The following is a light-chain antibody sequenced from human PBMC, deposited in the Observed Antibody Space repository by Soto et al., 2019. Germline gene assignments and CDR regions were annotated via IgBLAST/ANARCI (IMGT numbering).Light chain of an antibody. V-gene: IGKV3-20*01. Sequence: EIVLTQSPGTLSFSPGERATLSFRASQSVSSSYLAWYQQKPGQAPRRLIYGASSRATGIPDRFSGSGSGTDFTLTISRLEPEDFAVYYCQQYGSSPLTFGGGTKV. CDR1: QSVSSSY. CDR2: GAS. J-gene: IGKJ4*01. CDR3: QQYGSSPLT.